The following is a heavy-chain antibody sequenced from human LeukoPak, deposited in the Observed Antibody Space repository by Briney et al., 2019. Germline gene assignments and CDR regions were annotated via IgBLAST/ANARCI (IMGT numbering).Heavy chain of an antibody. V-gene: IGHV4-59*08. CDR2: IYYSGNT. CDR3: ARHAPSPHSGNHAY. CDR1: GGSISSYY. Sequence: KASETRSLTCTVSGGSISSYYWSWIRQPPGKGLEWLGYIYYSGNTNYNPSLKSRVTISVDTSKNQFSLKLNSVTAADTAVYYCARHAPSPHSGNHAYWGQGTLVAVSS. J-gene: IGHJ4*02. D-gene: IGHD1-14*01.